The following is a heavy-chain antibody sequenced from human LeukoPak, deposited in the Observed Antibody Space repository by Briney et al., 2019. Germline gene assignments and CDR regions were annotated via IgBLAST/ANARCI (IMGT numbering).Heavy chain of an antibody. D-gene: IGHD5-12*01. CDR2: ISDGSRDT. CDR1: GFTFSSFT. J-gene: IGHJ4*02. V-gene: IGHV3-23*01. CDR3: TTRLRNHFDY. Sequence: AGGSLRLSCATSGFTFSSFTMNWVRQAPGKGLEWVSTISDGSRDTHYAGSVKGRFTIPRDDSQNIVYLQMDSLRAEDTALYYCTTRLRNHFDYWGQGTQVTVSS.